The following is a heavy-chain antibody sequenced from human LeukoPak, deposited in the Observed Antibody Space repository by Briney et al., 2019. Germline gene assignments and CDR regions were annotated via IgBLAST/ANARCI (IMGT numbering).Heavy chain of an antibody. CDR1: GFTFGNYA. Sequence: QSGGSLRLSCVGSGFTFGNYAMNWVRQAPGKGLEWVAAISGRGGDTFYADSVKGRFTISRDNSKNTLYLQMNSLRAEDTAVYYCARDGPFYWGQGTLVTVSS. CDR3: ARDGPFY. V-gene: IGHV3-23*01. CDR2: ISGRGGDT. J-gene: IGHJ4*02.